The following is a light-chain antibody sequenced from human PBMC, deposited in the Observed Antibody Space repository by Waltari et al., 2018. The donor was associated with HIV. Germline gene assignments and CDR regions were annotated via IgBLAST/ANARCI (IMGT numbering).Light chain of an antibody. Sequence: SSELTQDPAVSVALGQTVRITCHGDSLRSYYASWYQQKPGQAPVLVIYGKNNRPSGIPDRFSGSSSGNTASLTITGAQAEDEADYYCNSRDSSGNHLGVFGTGTKVTVL. CDR1: SLRSYY. CDR3: NSRDSSGNHLGV. CDR2: GKN. V-gene: IGLV3-19*01. J-gene: IGLJ1*01.